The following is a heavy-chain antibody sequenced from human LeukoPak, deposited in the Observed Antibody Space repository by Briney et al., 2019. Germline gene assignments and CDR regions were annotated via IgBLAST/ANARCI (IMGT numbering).Heavy chain of an antibody. J-gene: IGHJ4*02. CDR2: ISGAETT. Sequence: GESLRLSCAASGFTVSSDYMTWVRQVPGKGLEWVSMISGAETTSYADSVKGRFTISRDNSKSTLYLRMNSLRAEDTAVYYCARGGSYFSRWGQGTLVTVSS. CDR1: GFTVSSDY. CDR3: ARGGSYFSR. V-gene: IGHV3-66*01. D-gene: IGHD1-26*01.